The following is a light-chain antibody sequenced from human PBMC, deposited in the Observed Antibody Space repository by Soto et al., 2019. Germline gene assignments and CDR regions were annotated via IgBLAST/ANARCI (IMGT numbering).Light chain of an antibody. Sequence: DIQMTQSPSSLSASVGDRVTITCRASQSISSYLNWYQQKPGKAPKLLIYAASSLQSGVPSRFSGSGSGTDCTLTISSLQPEEFATYYCQQSYSTPPTFGGGTKVEIK. CDR3: QQSYSTPPT. V-gene: IGKV1-39*01. CDR2: AAS. CDR1: QSISSY. J-gene: IGKJ4*01.